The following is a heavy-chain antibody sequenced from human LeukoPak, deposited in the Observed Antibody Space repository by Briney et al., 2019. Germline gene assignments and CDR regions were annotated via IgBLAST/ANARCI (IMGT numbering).Heavy chain of an antibody. CDR3: AKDRARPIGRGRPKENYYYYMDV. Sequence: GGSLRLSCAASGFTFSSYDLNWVRQAPGKGLEWVYYADSVKGRFTISRDNAKNSLYLQMNSLRAEDTALYYCAKDRARPIGRGRPKENYYYYMDVWGKGTTVTVSS. V-gene: IGHV3-48*03. J-gene: IGHJ6*03. D-gene: IGHD3-10*01. CDR1: GFTFSSYD.